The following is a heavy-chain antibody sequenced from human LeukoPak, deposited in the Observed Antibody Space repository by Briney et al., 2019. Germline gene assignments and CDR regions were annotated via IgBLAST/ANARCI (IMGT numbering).Heavy chain of an antibody. Sequence: GGSLRLSCAASGFTFSSYWMHRVRQAPGKGLVWVSRINSDGSSTSYADSVKGRFTISRDNAKNTLYLQMNSLRADDTAVYYCARYYYDSSGYYKFDYWGQGTLVTVSS. V-gene: IGHV3-74*01. J-gene: IGHJ4*02. D-gene: IGHD3-22*01. CDR1: GFTFSSYW. CDR3: ARYYYDSSGYYKFDY. CDR2: INSDGSST.